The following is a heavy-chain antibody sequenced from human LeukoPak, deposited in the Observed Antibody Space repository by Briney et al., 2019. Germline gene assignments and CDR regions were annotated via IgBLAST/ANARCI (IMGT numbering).Heavy chain of an antibody. D-gene: IGHD3-10*01. CDR1: RDTVSSNSAA. CDR2: TYYRSKWYN. J-gene: IGHJ3*02. V-gene: IGHV6-1*01. CDR3: GRGAGGSHAFDI. Sequence: SQTLSLTCAISRDTVSSNSAAWNWVRQSPSRGLELLGRTYYRSKWYNEYALSVKSLRTTSPDTSKNQFSLQLNSVTPEVTAVYHWGRGAGGSHAFDIWGQGTIVTVSS.